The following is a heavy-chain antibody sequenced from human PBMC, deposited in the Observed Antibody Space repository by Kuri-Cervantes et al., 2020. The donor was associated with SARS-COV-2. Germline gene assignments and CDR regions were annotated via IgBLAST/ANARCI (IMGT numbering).Heavy chain of an antibody. CDR3: AKVSLPGGLRLPNDAFDI. D-gene: IGHD3-16*01. CDR2: SYSCDCT. J-gene: IGHJ3*02. CDR1: GFCVTSSD. V-gene: IGHV3-53*01. Sequence: GESLKISCAASGFCVTSSDMSWVRQAPGRGLDSICVSYSCDCTCHADSVKGRFTVSTGHADSVKGRFTVSRDNSKNTLYLQMNSLRAEDTAVYYCAKVSLPGGLRLPNDAFDIWGQGTMVTVSS.